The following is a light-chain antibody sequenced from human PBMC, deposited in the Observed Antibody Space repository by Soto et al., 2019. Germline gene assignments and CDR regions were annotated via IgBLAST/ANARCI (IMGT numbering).Light chain of an antibody. J-gene: IGLJ2*01. CDR2: VNSDGSH. CDR1: SGHSGYA. CDR3: QTWGTGIVV. Sequence: QSVLTQSPSASASLGASVKLTSTLSSGHSGYAIAWHQQQPEKGPRYLMKVNSDGSHIKGDGIPDRFSGSSSGAERYLTISSLQSEDEADYYCQTWGTGIVVFGGGTKLTVL. V-gene: IGLV4-69*01.